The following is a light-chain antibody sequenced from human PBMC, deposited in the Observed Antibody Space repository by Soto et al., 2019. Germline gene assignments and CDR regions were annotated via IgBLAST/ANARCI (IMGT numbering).Light chain of an antibody. CDR3: QQRSTWPIT. Sequence: EIVLTQSPATLSLSPGERATLSCRASQSVSSYLAWYQQKPGQAPRLLISDASNRATGIPARFSGSESGTDFTLTISSLEPEDCAVYYCQQRSTWPITFGPGTKVDI. J-gene: IGKJ3*01. CDR1: QSVSSY. V-gene: IGKV3-11*01. CDR2: DAS.